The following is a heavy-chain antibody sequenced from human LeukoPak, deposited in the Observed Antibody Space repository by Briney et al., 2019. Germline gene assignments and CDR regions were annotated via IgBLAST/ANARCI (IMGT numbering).Heavy chain of an antibody. D-gene: IGHD3-9*01. Sequence: SETLSLTCTVSGGSISSYYWSWIRQPPGKGLEWIGEINHSGSTNYNPSLKSRVTIPVDTSKNQFSLKLSSVTAADTAVYYCARRSGYDILTGYRPWSEAPFDIWGQGTMVTVSS. CDR3: ARRSGYDILTGYRPWSEAPFDI. J-gene: IGHJ3*02. CDR1: GGSISSYY. CDR2: INHSGST. V-gene: IGHV4-34*01.